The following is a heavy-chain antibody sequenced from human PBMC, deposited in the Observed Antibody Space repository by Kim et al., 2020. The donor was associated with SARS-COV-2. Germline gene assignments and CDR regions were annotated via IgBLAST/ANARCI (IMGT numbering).Heavy chain of an antibody. Sequence: GGSLRLSCAASGFTVSTNYMIWVRQAPGKGLEWVSVIYADGSTYYPDSVKGRFTISRDNSKNTLYLQMNSLRAEDTALYYCARDERSYAFAYWGQGTLVTVSS. J-gene: IGHJ4*02. CDR3: ARDERSYAFAY. D-gene: IGHD3-16*01. CDR1: GFTVSTNY. V-gene: IGHV3-66*01. CDR2: IYADGST.